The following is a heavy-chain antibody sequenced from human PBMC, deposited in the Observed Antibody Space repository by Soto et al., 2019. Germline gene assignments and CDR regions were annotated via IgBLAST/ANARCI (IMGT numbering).Heavy chain of an antibody. Sequence: GGSLRLSCAASGFTFSYYWMTWVRQAPGKGLEWVAKIKEDESEKYYVDSVKGRFTVSRDNAKNTLYLQMNSLRVEDTAVYYCAKYSSGWYHLFDYWGQGTLVTVSS. CDR1: GFTFSYYW. D-gene: IGHD6-19*01. CDR3: AKYSSGWYHLFDY. CDR2: IKEDESEK. J-gene: IGHJ4*02. V-gene: IGHV3-7*01.